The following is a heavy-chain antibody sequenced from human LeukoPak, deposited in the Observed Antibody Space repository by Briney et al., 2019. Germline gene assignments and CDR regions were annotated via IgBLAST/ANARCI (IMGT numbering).Heavy chain of an antibody. J-gene: IGHJ3*02. CDR2: IYYSGST. V-gene: IGHV4-59*01. CDR1: GGSISSYY. Sequence: SETLSLTCTVSGGSISSYYWSWIRQPPGKGLEWIGYIYYSGSTNYNPSLKSRVTISVDTSKNQFSLKLSSVTAADTAVYYCARGLAKGHAFDIWGQGTMVTVSS. CDR3: ARGLAKGHAFDI.